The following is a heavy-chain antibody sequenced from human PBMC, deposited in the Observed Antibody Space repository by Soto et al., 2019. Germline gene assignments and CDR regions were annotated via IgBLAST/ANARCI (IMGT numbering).Heavy chain of an antibody. CDR3: ARGTPSPLIVRSSRGPWFDP. CDR1: GGSISSYY. D-gene: IGHD2-15*01. V-gene: IGHV4-59*08. CDR2: MYYGGRT. J-gene: IGHJ5*02. Sequence: ASETLSLTCTVSGGSISSYYWSWIRQPPGKGLEWIGYMYYGGRTNYNASLKSRVTISVDTSKMQVSLKLSSVTAADTAVYFCARGTPSPLIVRSSRGPWFDPWGQGTLVTVSS.